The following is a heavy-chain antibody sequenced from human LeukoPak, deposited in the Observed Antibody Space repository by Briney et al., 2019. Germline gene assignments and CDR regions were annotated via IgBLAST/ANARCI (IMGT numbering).Heavy chain of an antibody. CDR2: INSDGSTT. V-gene: IGHV3-74*01. D-gene: IGHD1-26*01. Sequence: PGGSLRLSCAASGFTFSSYWMHWVRHAPGKGLVWVSRINSDGSTTNYADSVKGRFTISRDNAKNTLYLQMNSLRAEDTAVYYCARRGASTGAFDIWGQGTMVTVSS. J-gene: IGHJ3*02. CDR1: GFTFSSYW. CDR3: ARRGASTGAFDI.